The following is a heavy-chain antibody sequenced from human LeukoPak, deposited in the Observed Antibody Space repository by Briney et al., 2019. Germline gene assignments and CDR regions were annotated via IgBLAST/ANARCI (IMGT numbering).Heavy chain of an antibody. V-gene: IGHV3-30*03. J-gene: IGHJ5*02. D-gene: IGHD3-10*01. CDR3: ARDRATMVRGVSWFDP. Sequence: PGGSLRLSCAASGFTFSSYAMHWVRQAPGKGLEWVTVISYDGGNKFYADSVRGRFTISRDNAKNSLYLQMNSLRAEDTAVYYCARDRATMVRGVSWFDPWGQGTLVTVSS. CDR2: ISYDGGNK. CDR1: GFTFSSYA.